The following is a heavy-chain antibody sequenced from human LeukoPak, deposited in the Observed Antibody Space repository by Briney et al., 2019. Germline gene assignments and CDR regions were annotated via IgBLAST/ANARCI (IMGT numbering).Heavy chain of an antibody. J-gene: IGHJ5*02. V-gene: IGHV4-59*08. Sequence: SETLSLTCTVSGGSISSYYWSWVRQPPGKGLEWIGYIYYIGSTNYNPSLKSRVTISVDTSKNQFSLKLSSVTAADTAVYYCATLTMSGLGIIPPASWGQGTLVTVSS. CDR3: ATLTMSGLGIIPPAS. CDR1: GGSISSYY. CDR2: IYYIGST. D-gene: IGHD3/OR15-3a*01.